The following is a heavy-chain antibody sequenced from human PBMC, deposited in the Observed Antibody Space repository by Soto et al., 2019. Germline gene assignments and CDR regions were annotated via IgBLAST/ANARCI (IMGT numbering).Heavy chain of an antibody. J-gene: IGHJ5*02. CDR3: ARSGYGDSLNWFDP. Sequence: PGGSLRLSCAASGFTFSSYWMSWVRQAPGKGLEWVANIKQDGSEKYYVDSVKGRFTISRDNAKNSLYLQMNSLRAEDTAVYYCARSGYGDSLNWFDPWGQGTLVTVSS. CDR2: IKQDGSEK. D-gene: IGHD4-17*01. V-gene: IGHV3-7*01. CDR1: GFTFSSYW.